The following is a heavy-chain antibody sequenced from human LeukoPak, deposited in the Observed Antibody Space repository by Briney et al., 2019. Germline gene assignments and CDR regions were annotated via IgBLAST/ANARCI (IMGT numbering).Heavy chain of an antibody. J-gene: IGHJ5*02. CDR2: IYYSGST. CDR1: GGSISSSSYY. V-gene: IGHV4-39*07. D-gene: IGHD1-26*01. Sequence: PSETLSLTCTVSGGSISSSSYYWGWIRQPPGKGLEWIGSIYYSGSTYYNLSLKSRVTISVDTSKNQFSLKLSSVTAADTAVYYCARVWELLQNWFDPWGQGTLVTVSS. CDR3: ARVWELLQNWFDP.